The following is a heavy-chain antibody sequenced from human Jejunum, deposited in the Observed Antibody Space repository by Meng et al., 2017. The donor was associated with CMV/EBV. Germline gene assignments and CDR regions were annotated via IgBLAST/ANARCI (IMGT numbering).Heavy chain of an antibody. V-gene: IGHV1-46*01. CDR1: EYMVTAYH. CDR2: IKTDGESN. CDR3: ARELPHTYYFAS. D-gene: IGHD1-26*01. Sequence: KESEYMVTAYHRHWVRQATGQGLEWMGIIKTDGESNIYAQKFEDRVTMTRDMSASTVYMDLTSLRSEDTAVYYCARELPHTYYFASWGQEPWSPSPQ. J-gene: IGHJ4*01.